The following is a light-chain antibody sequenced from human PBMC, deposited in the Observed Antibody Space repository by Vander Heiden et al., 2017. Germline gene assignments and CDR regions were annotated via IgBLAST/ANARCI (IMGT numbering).Light chain of an antibody. Sequence: SYEPTQPPSVSVSPGQTASITCSGDKLGDKYACWYQQKPGQSPVLVIYQDSKRPSGIPERFSGSNSGNTATLTISQSPAIAETNYYCHAWVRSAVLFGGGTKLTVL. CDR1: KLGDKY. CDR2: QDS. J-gene: IGLJ2*01. V-gene: IGLV3-1*01. CDR3: HAWVRSAVL.